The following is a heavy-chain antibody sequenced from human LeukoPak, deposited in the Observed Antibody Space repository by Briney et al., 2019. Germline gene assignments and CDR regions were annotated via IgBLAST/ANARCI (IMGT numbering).Heavy chain of an antibody. CDR3: ARYCTVGSCLDY. Sequence: PSETQSLTCTVTGGSISSYHWSWLQQPPRNGLEWNGLISKSGGPNYNPSLKSRVTISEDTSKNHFSLKLSSVTAADTAVYYCARYCTVGSCLDYWGQGTLVTVSS. D-gene: IGHD2-15*01. J-gene: IGHJ4*02. V-gene: IGHV4-4*09. CDR2: ISKSGGP. CDR1: GGSISSYH.